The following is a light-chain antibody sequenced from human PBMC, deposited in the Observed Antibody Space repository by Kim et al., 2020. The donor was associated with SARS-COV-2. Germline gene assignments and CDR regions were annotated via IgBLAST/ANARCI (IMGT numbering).Light chain of an antibody. CDR1: QSVSSN. CDR2: DAS. Sequence: EIVLTQSAATLSLSPGERATLSCRASQSVSSNLAWYQQKPGQAPRLLIYDASNRATGIPARFSGSGSGTDFTLTISSLEPEDFAVYYCQQRANWPIPFGQGTRLEIK. J-gene: IGKJ5*01. CDR3: QQRANWPIP. V-gene: IGKV3-11*01.